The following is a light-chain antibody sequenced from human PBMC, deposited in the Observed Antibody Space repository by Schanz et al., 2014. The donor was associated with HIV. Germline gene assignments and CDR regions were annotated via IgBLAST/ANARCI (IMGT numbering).Light chain of an antibody. CDR1: QSINSNF. J-gene: IGKJ4*01. Sequence: EIVLTQSPGTLSVSPGERATLSCSASQSINSNFLAWYQQRPGQSPRLLIYGASKRATGIPPRFSGSGSGTDFTLTINSLEPEDFALYYCQQGGSWPLTFGGGTTVEIK. CDR2: GAS. V-gene: IGKV3-11*01. CDR3: QQGGSWPLT.